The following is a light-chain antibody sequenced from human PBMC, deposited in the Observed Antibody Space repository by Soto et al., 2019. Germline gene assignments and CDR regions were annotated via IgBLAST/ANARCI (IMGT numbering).Light chain of an antibody. Sequence: DIQMTQSPSSLSASVGDRVTITCQASQIISSYLTWYQQKPGKAPKLLIYAASSLQSGVPSRFSGRASGTDFTLTISSLQPEDFATYYCQQNYSAPYTFGQGTTLEIK. CDR2: AAS. CDR1: QIISSY. V-gene: IGKV1-39*01. CDR3: QQNYSAPYT. J-gene: IGKJ2*01.